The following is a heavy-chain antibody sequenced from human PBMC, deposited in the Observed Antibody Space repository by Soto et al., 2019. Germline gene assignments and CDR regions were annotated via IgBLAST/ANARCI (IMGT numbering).Heavy chain of an antibody. CDR2: ISGSGGST. CDR3: ARSGYYYPLDFDH. D-gene: IGHD3-22*01. Sequence: LRLSCAASGFTFSSSAMSWVRQAPGKGLEWVSAISGSGGSTYYADTVKGRFTVSRDNSKNTLYLQMNSLRAEDTAVYYCARSGYYYPLDFDHWGQGNLVTVSS. V-gene: IGHV3-23*01. CDR1: GFTFSSSA. J-gene: IGHJ4*02.